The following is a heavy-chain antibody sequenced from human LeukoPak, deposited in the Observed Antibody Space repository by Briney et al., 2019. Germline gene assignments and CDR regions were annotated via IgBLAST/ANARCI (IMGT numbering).Heavy chain of an antibody. D-gene: IGHD3-22*01. V-gene: IGHV4-59*08. CDR2: IYYSGGT. J-gene: IGHJ4*02. CDR3: ARSHDSSGYYSWYFDY. CDR1: GGSISSYY. Sequence: SETLSLTCTVSGGSISSYYWSWIRQPPGKGLEWIGYIYYSGGTNYNPSLKSRVTISVDTSKNQFSLKLSSVTAADTAVYYCARSHDSSGYYSWYFDYWGQGTLVTVSS.